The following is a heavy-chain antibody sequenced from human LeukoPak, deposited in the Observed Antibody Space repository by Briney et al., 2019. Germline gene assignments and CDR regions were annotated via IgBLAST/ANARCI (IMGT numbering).Heavy chain of an antibody. CDR3: TRDPEYGVT. Sequence: TGGSLRLSCEASGLIFSDYYINWIRQAPGKGLEWIAYITGSGSSIYYADSVKGRFSVSRDNARNVVFLQMDSLTVDDSGVYFCTRDPEYGVTWGQGTLATVSS. V-gene: IGHV3-11*01. CDR1: GLIFSDYY. D-gene: IGHD5/OR15-5a*01. CDR2: ITGSGSSI. J-gene: IGHJ4*02.